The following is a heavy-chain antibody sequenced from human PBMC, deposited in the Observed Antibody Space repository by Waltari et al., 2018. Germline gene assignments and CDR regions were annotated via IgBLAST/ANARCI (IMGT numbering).Heavy chain of an antibody. CDR3: ARGRIVGATHVDY. D-gene: IGHD1-26*01. V-gene: IGHV4-38-2*01. Sequence: QVQLQESGPGLVKPSETLSLTCAVSGYSIRSGYYWGWIRQPPGKGLEWIGSIYHSGSTYYNPSLKSRVTISVDTSKNQFSLKLSSVTAADTAVYYCARGRIVGATHVDYWGQGTLVTVSS. CDR1: GYSIRSGYY. CDR2: IYHSGST. J-gene: IGHJ4*02.